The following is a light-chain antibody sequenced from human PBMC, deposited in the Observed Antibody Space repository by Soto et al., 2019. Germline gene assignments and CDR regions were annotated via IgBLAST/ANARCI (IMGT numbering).Light chain of an antibody. Sequence: HSALTQPASVSGSPGQSITISCTGTSSDVGGYNYVSWYQQHPGKAPKLMIYEVSNRPSGVANRFSGSKSGNTASLTISGLQADDEADYYCSSYTSSSTVVFGGGTKVTVL. J-gene: IGLJ2*01. CDR2: EVS. CDR3: SSYTSSSTVV. V-gene: IGLV2-14*01. CDR1: SSDVGGYNY.